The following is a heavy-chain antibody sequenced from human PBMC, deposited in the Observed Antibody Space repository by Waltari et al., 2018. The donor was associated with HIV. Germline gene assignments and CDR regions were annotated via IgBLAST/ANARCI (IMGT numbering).Heavy chain of an antibody. CDR1: GFTFSNAW. CDR2: IKSKSDGGKT. J-gene: IGHJ4*02. Sequence: EVQLVESGGGLVKPGGSLRLSCAASGFTFSNAWMSWVRQAPGKGLEWVGLIKSKSDGGKTYASPVKGRVIISRNYSKNMLYLQMKSLKTEDTAVYYCRTSSDYGDPPVDYWGQGTLVTVAS. D-gene: IGHD4-17*01. CDR3: RTSSDYGDPPVDY. V-gene: IGHV3-15*01.